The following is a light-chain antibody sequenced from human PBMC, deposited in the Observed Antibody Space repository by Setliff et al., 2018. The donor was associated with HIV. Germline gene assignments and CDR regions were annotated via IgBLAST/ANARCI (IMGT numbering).Light chain of an antibody. CDR3: SSYINSNSYV. Sequence: QSALTQPASVPGSPGQSITMSCTGTSSDVGCYNYVSLYQHHPGKAPKLMIYEVTNRPSGVSSRFSGSKSGNTAALTIFGLQAEDEADYYCSSYINSNSYVFGTGTKVTVL. CDR1: SSDVGCYNY. V-gene: IGLV2-14*01. CDR2: EVT. J-gene: IGLJ1*01.